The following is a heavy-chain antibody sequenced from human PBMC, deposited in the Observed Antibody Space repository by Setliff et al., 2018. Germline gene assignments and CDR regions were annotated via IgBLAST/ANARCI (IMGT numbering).Heavy chain of an antibody. D-gene: IGHD4-17*01. J-gene: IGHJ6*03. CDR1: GGSISSYY. V-gene: IGHV4-59*08. Sequence: SETLSLTCTVSGGSISSYYWSWIRQPPGKGLEWIGYIYYSGSTNYNPSLKSRVTISVDTSKNQFSLKLSSVTAADTAVYYCASFPHHDYGDYGAYYYYYYMDVWGKGTTVTVSS. CDR3: ASFPHHDYGDYGAYYYYYYMDV. CDR2: IYYSGST.